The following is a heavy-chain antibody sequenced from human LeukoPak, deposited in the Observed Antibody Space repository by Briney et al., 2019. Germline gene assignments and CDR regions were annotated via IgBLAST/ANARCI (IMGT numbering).Heavy chain of an antibody. CDR1: GGSFSGYY. CDR3: ALVIAAAGTFDY. J-gene: IGHJ4*02. CDR2: INHSGST. V-gene: IGHV4-34*01. D-gene: IGHD6-13*01. Sequence: KPSETLSLTCAVYGGSFSGYYWSWIRQPPGKGLEWIGEINHSGSTNYNPSLKNRVTISVDTSKNQFSLKLSSVTAADTAVYYCALVIAAAGTFDYWGQGTLVTVSS.